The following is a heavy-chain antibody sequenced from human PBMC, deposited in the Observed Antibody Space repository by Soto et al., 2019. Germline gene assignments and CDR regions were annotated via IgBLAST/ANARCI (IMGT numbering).Heavy chain of an antibody. D-gene: IGHD2-21*02. Sequence: PGGSLRLSCAASGFTFSNYWMNWARQAPGKGLEWVANIDKDGGETNYVNSVKGRFTISRDNAKNSLYLQMNSLGTEDTAVYYCARQHRGGDCPLDYWGQGPLVTVSS. CDR3: ARQHRGGDCPLDY. J-gene: IGHJ4*02. V-gene: IGHV3-7*01. CDR2: IDKDGGET. CDR1: GFTFSNYW.